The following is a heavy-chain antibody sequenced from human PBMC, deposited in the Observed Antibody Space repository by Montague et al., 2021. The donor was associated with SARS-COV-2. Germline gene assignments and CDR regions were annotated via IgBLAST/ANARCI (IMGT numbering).Heavy chain of an antibody. D-gene: IGHD3-10*01. V-gene: IGHV4-34*01. Sequence: SETLSLTCAVYGGSFSGYYWSWIRQPPGKGLEWIGEINHSGSTNYNPSLKGRVTISVDTSKNQFSLKLSSVTAADTAVYYCAGVRYYGSGTSLGMDVWSQGTTVTVSS. CDR3: AGVRYYGSGTSLGMDV. CDR1: GGSFSGYY. CDR2: INHSGST. J-gene: IGHJ6*02.